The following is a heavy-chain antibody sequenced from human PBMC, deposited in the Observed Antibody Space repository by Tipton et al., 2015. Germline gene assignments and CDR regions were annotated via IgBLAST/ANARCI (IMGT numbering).Heavy chain of an antibody. V-gene: IGHV4-39*07. CDR1: GGSVSSGSYY. D-gene: IGHD3-9*01. J-gene: IGHJ4*02. CDR3: ACQDYDILTRDYQTVDY. CDR2: ISHSGST. Sequence: TLSLTCSVSGGSVSSGSYYWGWIRQPPGKGLEWIGTISHSGSTYYNPSLKSRVTISADTSKNQFSLKLSSVTAADTAVYYCACQDYDILTRDYQTVDYWGQGTLVTVSS.